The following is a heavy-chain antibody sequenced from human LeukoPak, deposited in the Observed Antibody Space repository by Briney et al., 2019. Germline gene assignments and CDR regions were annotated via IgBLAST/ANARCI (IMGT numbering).Heavy chain of an antibody. CDR3: AKGRTQGTDI. Sequence: PGGSLRLSCAASGFTFSNYGTHWVRQAPGKGLEWVAFIRYDGSSKYYADSVEGRFTISRDDSKNTLYLQMSSLRVEDTAMYYCAKGRTQGTDIWGQGTMVTVSS. J-gene: IGHJ3*02. D-gene: IGHD1-1*01. V-gene: IGHV3-30*02. CDR1: GFTFSNYG. CDR2: IRYDGSSK.